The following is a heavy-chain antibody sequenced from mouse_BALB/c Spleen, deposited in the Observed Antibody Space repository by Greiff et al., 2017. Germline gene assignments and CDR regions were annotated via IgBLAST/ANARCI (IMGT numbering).Heavy chain of an antibody. CDR1: GFNIKDYY. V-gene: IGHV14-4*02. Sequence: EVQLQQSGAELVRSGASVKLSCTASGFNIKDYYMHWVKQRPEQGLEWIGWIDPENGDTEYAPKFQGKATMTADTSSNTAYLQLSSLTSEDTAVYYCDQGAMTYAMDYWGQGTSVTVSS. J-gene: IGHJ4*01. CDR2: IDPENGDT. D-gene: IGHD2-3*01. CDR3: DQGAMTYAMDY.